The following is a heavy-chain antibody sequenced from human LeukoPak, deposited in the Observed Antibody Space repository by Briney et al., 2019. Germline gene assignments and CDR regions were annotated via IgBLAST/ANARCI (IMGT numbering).Heavy chain of an antibody. CDR3: TKFYYDVLTGYRGMDV. V-gene: IGHV3-73*01. D-gene: IGHD3-9*01. Sequence: GGSLRLSCAASGFTFSAFAIHWVRQASGKGLEWVGRIRSKADDFATAYAATVKGRFLSSRDDSKNTAYLQMNSLKTDDTAVYYCTKFYYDVLTGYRGMDVWGQGTTVTVSS. CDR1: GFTFSAFA. J-gene: IGHJ6*02. CDR2: IRSKADDFAT.